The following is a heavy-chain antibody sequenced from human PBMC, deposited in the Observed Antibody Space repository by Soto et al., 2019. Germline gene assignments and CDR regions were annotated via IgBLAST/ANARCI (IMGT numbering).Heavy chain of an antibody. CDR3: ARDLSYCGGDCYSAGAFDI. D-gene: IGHD2-21*02. V-gene: IGHV1-69*02. CDR1: GGTFSSYT. Sequence: ASVKVSCKASGGTFSSYTISWVRQAPGQGLEWMGRIIPILGIANYVQKFQGRVTITADKSTSTAYMELSSLRSEDTAVYYCARDLSYCGGDCYSAGAFDIWGQGTMVTVSS. J-gene: IGHJ3*02. CDR2: IIPILGIA.